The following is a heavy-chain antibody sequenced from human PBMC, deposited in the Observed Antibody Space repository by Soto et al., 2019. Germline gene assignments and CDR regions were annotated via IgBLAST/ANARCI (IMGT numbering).Heavy chain of an antibody. V-gene: IGHV1-69*13. CDR1: GGTFSSYA. CDR3: ARGHSSSWYYYYYGMDV. J-gene: IGHJ6*02. CDR2: IIPIFGTA. Sequence: GASVKVSCKASGGTFSSYAISWVRQAPGQGLEWMGGIIPIFGTANYAQKFQGRVTITADESTSTAYMELSSLRSEDTAVYYCARGHSSSWYYYYYGMDVWGQGTTVTVSS. D-gene: IGHD6-13*01.